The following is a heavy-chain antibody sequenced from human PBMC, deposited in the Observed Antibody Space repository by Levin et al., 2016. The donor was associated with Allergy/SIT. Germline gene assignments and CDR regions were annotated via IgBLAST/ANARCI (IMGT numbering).Heavy chain of an antibody. V-gene: IGHV4-31*02. Sequence: WIRQPPGKGLEWIGYIYYSGSTYYNPSLKSRVTISVDTSKNQFSLKLSSVTAADTAVYYCARDGNSWSHYFDYWGQGTLVTVSS. J-gene: IGHJ4*02. D-gene: IGHD6-13*01. CDR2: IYYSGST. CDR3: ARDGNSWSHYFDY.